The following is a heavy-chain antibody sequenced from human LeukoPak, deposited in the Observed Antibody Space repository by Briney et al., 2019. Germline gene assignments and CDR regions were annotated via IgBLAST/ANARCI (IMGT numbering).Heavy chain of an antibody. D-gene: IGHD6-13*01. CDR1: GFTFSDYY. J-gene: IGHJ4*02. CDR2: ISSSGSTI. Sequence: GGSLRLSCTASGFTFSDYYMSWIRQAPGKGLEWVSYISSSGSTIYYADSVKGRFTISRDNAKNSLYLQMNSLRAEDTALYYCARESSSLNFDYWGQGTLVTVSS. CDR3: ARESSSLNFDY. V-gene: IGHV3-11*01.